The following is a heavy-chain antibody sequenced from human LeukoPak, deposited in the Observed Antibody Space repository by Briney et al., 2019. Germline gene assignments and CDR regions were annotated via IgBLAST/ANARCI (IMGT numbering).Heavy chain of an antibody. CDR3: AKGGRGYYFDY. CDR1: GFTFSSYA. CDR2: ISSNGGST. Sequence: GGSLRLSCAASGFTFSSYAMHWVRQAPGKGLEYVSAISSNGGSTYYANSVKGRFTISRDNSKNPLYLQMNSLRAEDTAVYYCAKGGRGYYFDYWGQGTLVTVSS. J-gene: IGHJ4*02. V-gene: IGHV3-64*01. D-gene: IGHD3-10*01.